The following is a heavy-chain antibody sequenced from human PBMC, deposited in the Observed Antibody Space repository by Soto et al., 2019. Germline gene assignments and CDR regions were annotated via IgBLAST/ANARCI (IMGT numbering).Heavy chain of an antibody. J-gene: IGHJ6*03. V-gene: IGHV1-69*05. CDR2: IIPIYGKT. CDR3: ARGYCSSTSCYYYYYMDV. Sequence: ASVKVSCKASGGTFSSYAISWVRQAPGQGLEWMGWIIPIYGKTKYSQMFQGRVTITRDTSASTAYMELSSLRSEDTAVYYCARGYCSSTSCYYYYYMDVWGKGTTVTVSS. CDR1: GGTFSSYA. D-gene: IGHD2-2*01.